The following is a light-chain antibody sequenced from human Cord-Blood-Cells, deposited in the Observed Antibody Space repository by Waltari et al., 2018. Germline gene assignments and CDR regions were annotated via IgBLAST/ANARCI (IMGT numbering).Light chain of an antibody. V-gene: IGKV1-33*01. Sequence: DIQMTPSPSALSASLGERVTITCQSSQDIINYLNWYQQKPGKAPKILIYDASNSDTGVTSRFSGSGTGTDFTITISSLKPEDIATYQCQKYDNLLTSGGGTTVEIK. J-gene: IGKJ4*01. CDR2: DAS. CDR3: QKYDNLLT. CDR1: QDIINY.